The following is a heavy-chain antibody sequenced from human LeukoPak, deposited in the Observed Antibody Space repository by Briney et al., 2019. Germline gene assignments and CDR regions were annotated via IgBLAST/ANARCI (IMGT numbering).Heavy chain of an antibody. CDR1: ANTLINYY. Sequence: GASVKVSCKASANTLINYYIHWVRQAPGQGLEWMGIINPTGDITNYAQKFQGRVTLTRDTSTSTVYMELSSLTSDDTAVYYCARPPDCGGDCYKYLQQWGQGTLVIASS. J-gene: IGHJ1*01. D-gene: IGHD2-21*02. V-gene: IGHV1-46*01. CDR3: ARPPDCGGDCYKYLQQ. CDR2: INPTGDIT.